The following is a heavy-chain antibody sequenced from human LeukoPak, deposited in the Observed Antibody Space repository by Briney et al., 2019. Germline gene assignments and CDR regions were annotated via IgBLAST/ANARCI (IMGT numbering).Heavy chain of an antibody. V-gene: IGHV4-59*01. Sequence: PSETLSLTCTVSGGSISSYYWSWIRQPPGKGLEWIGYIYYSGSTNYNPSLKSRVTISVDTSKNQFSLKLSSVTAADTAVYYCARDQIGIADSWGQGTLVTVSS. CDR3: ARDQIGIADS. D-gene: IGHD6-13*01. CDR2: IYYSGST. CDR1: GGSISSYY. J-gene: IGHJ4*02.